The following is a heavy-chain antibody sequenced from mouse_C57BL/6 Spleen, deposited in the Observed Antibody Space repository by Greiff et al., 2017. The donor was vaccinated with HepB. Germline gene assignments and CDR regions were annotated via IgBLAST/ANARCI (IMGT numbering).Heavy chain of an antibody. D-gene: IGHD1-1*01. Sequence: QVQLQQPGAELVKPGASVKLSCKASGYTFTSYWMQWVKQRPGQGLEWIGEIDPSDSYTNYNQKFKGKATLTVDTSSSTAYMQLSSLTSEDSAVYYCARNIYGSSYAWFDYWGQGTTLTVSS. CDR2: IDPSDSYT. CDR1: GYTFTSYW. CDR3: ARNIYGSSYAWFDY. V-gene: IGHV1-50*01. J-gene: IGHJ2*01.